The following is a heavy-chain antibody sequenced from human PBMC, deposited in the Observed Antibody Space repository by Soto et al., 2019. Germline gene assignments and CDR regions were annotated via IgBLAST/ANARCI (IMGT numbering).Heavy chain of an antibody. CDR2: IKSKTDGGTT. Sequence: GGSLRLSCAASGFTFSNAWMSWVRQAPGKGLEWVGRIKSKTDGGTTDYAAPVKGRFTISRDDSKNTLYLQMNSLKTEDTAVYYCTTDRTIQYYYDSSGYYPPSPYYYYGMDVWGQGTTVTVS. J-gene: IGHJ6*02. CDR1: GFTFSNAW. CDR3: TTDRTIQYYYDSSGYYPPSPYYYYGMDV. D-gene: IGHD3-22*01. V-gene: IGHV3-15*01.